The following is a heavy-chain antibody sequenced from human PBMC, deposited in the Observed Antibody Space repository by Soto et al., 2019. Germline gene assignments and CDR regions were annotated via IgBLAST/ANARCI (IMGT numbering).Heavy chain of an antibody. CDR3: ARGGRRGTSYYCYYCGMDV. Sequence: PSETLSLTCAVYGGSFSGYYWSWIRQPPGKGLEWIGEINHSGSTNYNPSLKSRVTISVDTSKNQFSLKLSSVTAADTAVYYCARGGRRGTSYYCYYCGMDVWGQGTTVTVSS. J-gene: IGHJ6*02. CDR1: GGSFSGYY. D-gene: IGHD2-2*01. V-gene: IGHV4-34*01. CDR2: INHSGST.